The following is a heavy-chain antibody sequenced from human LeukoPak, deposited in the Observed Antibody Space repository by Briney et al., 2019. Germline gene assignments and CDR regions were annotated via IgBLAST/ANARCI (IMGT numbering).Heavy chain of an antibody. Sequence: ASVKVSCKASGYTFTGYYMHWVRQAPGQGLEWMGWINPNSGGTNYAQKFQGRVTMTRDTSIGTAYMELSRLRSDDTAVYYCARGPYSSGWYTGGYYFDYWGQGTLVTVSS. CDR2: INPNSGGT. CDR3: ARGPYSSGWYTGGYYFDY. J-gene: IGHJ4*02. CDR1: GYTFTGYY. V-gene: IGHV1-2*02. D-gene: IGHD6-19*01.